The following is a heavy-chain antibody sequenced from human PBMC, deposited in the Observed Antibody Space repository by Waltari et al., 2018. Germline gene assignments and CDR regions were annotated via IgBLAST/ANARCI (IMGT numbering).Heavy chain of an antibody. CDR3: AKDPYSNYDSYYSYMDV. V-gene: IGHV3-30*02. D-gene: IGHD4-4*01. CDR1: GFAFSTYG. CDR2: IRYDGNIK. J-gene: IGHJ6*03. Sequence: QVQLVESGGGVVQPGGSLRLSCAASGFAFSTYGMHWVRQAPGKGLEWVAFIRYDGNIKNYADSVKGRFTISRDNSKNTLSLQVISLGAEDTAVYYCAKDPYSNYDSYYSYMDVWGKGTTVTISS.